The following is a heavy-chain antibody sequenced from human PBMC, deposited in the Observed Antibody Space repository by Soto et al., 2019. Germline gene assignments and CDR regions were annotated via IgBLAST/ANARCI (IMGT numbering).Heavy chain of an antibody. CDR2: ISSNSAYI. J-gene: IGHJ5*02. V-gene: IGHV3-21*01. Sequence: WWSLRLSCSASVFTFRSFTMNWFRQAPGKGLEWVSTISSNSAYIYYTDALRGRFTISRDNAKNSPHLQMNSLRAEDTAVYYCTRDASRDSSARGWFDPWGPGTLVTVSS. CDR3: TRDASRDSSARGWFDP. CDR1: VFTFRSFT. D-gene: IGHD6-13*01.